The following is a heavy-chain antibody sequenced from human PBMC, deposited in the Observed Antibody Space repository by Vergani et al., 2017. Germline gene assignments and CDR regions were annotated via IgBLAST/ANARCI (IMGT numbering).Heavy chain of an antibody. CDR3: AHSGSSGWYAVPERNYYYYCMDV. J-gene: IGHJ6*02. CDR2: IYWDDDK. Sequence: QITLKESGPTLVKPTQTLTLPCTFSGFSLSTSGVGVGWIRQPPGKALEWLALIYWDDDKRYSTSLKSRLTITKDTSKNQVVLTMTNMDPVDTATYYCAHSGSSGWYAVPERNYYYYCMDVWGQGTTVTVSS. D-gene: IGHD6-19*01. V-gene: IGHV2-5*02. CDR1: GFSLSTSGVG.